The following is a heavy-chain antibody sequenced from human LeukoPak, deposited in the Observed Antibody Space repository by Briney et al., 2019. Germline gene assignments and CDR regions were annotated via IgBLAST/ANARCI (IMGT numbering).Heavy chain of an antibody. V-gene: IGHV3-30-3*01. CDR1: GFTFSSYA. CDR2: ISYDGSNK. Sequence: PGGSLRLSCAASGFTFSSYAMHWVRQAPVKGLEWVAVISYDGSNKYYADSVKGRFTISRDNSKNTLYLQMNSLRAEGTAVYYCARDGDLGFDYWGQGTLVTVSS. J-gene: IGHJ4*02. D-gene: IGHD7-27*01. CDR3: ARDGDLGFDY.